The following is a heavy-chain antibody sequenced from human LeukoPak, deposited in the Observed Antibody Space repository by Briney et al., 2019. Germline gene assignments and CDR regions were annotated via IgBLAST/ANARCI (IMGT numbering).Heavy chain of an antibody. CDR1: GFTFCDYY. CDR2: ISDSSHTI. Sequence: PGGALRLSCAASGFTFCDYYRNWLRQAPGKGLEGVSYISDSSHTIYYADAVRGGFTISRDNAKNTLYLQMNSLRAEDTAVYYCARDRSPYDSSGYDTCYMDVWGKGTTVTVSS. D-gene: IGHD3-22*01. CDR3: ARDRSPYDSSGYDTCYMDV. V-gene: IGHV3-11*04. J-gene: IGHJ6*03.